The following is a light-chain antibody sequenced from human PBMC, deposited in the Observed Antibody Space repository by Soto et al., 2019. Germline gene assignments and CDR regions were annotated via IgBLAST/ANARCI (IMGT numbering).Light chain of an antibody. Sequence: QSALTQPASVSGSPGQSITISCTGTSSDVGTYNLVSWYQQHPGKAPKLMISEDSKRPSGVSSRFSGSKSGNTASLTISGLQSEDEADYYCCSYAGSTTYVVFGVGTKLTVL. J-gene: IGLJ2*01. V-gene: IGLV2-23*01. CDR2: EDS. CDR3: CSYAGSTTYVV. CDR1: SSDVGTYNL.